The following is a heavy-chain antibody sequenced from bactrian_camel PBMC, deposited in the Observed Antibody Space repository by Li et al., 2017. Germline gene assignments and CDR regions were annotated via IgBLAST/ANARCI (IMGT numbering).Heavy chain of an antibody. V-gene: IGHV3-2*01. CDR1: DNPYSASC. CDR3: AARYQGGFGYGGLCTDVLGDFPY. Sequence: HVQLVESGGGSVQAGGSLRLSCSVSDNPYSASCMGWFHQAPGREREAVARLYSRGGTPFYADSVKGRFTISRDNAKKTLFLEMNSLKTDDTAMYYCAARYQGGFGYGGLCTDVLGDFPYWGRGIQVTVSS. CDR2: LYSRGGTP. D-gene: IGHD6*01. J-gene: IGHJ4*01.